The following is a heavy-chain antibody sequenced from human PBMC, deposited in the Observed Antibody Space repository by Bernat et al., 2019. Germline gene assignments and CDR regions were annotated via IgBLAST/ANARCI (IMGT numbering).Heavy chain of an antibody. D-gene: IGHD6-6*01. V-gene: IGHV3-30*19. J-gene: IGHJ6*02. CDR1: GFTFSSYG. CDR3: ARARIAARKSYYYYGMDV. CDR2: ISYDGSNK. Sequence: QVQLVESGGGVVQPGRSLRLSCAASGFTFSSYGMHWVRQAPGKGLEWVAVISYDGSNKYYADSVKGRFTISRDNSKNTLYLQMNSLRAEETAVYYCARARIAARKSYYYYGMDVWGQGTTVTVSS.